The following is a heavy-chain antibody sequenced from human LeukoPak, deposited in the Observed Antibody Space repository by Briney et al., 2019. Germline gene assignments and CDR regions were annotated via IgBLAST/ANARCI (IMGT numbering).Heavy chain of an antibody. CDR1: GDSIRTDY. J-gene: IGHJ5*02. CDR2: IDKRGNT. V-gene: IGHV4-4*08. D-gene: IGHD2-2*01. Sequence: SETLSLTCSVCGDSIRTDYWSWIRQSPGKGLEWIGKIDKRGNTQYNPSFESRVTVSSDTSKNEFSLKLNSVTSADTAIYYCARGGASCYGCHNWFDPWGQGTRVTVSS. CDR3: ARGGASCYGCHNWFDP.